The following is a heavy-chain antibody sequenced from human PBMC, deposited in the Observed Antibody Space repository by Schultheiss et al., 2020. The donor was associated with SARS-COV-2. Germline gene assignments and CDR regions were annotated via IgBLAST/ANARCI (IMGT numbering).Heavy chain of an antibody. CDR2: IYSGGST. CDR3: ARDRSYYDSSGSYYFDY. D-gene: IGHD3-22*01. Sequence: GGSLRLSCAASGFTVSSNYMSWVRQAPGKGLEWVSVIYSGGSTYYADSVKGRFTISRDNAKNSLYLQMNSLRAEDTAVYYCARDRSYYDSSGSYYFDYWGQGTLVTVSS. J-gene: IGHJ4*02. V-gene: IGHV3-66*01. CDR1: GFTVSSNY.